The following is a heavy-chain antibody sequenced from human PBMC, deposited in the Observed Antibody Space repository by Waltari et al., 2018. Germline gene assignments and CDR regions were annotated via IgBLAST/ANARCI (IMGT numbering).Heavy chain of an antibody. CDR2: IYTSAST. Sequence: QVQLQESGPGLVKPSETLSLTCTVSGGSISSYYWSWIRQPAGKGLEWIGRIYTSASTNYNPSRKRRVTMSVDTSTNQFSLKLSSVTAADTAVYYCARAGSWTYFGGDWFDPWGQGTLVTVSS. CDR3: ARAGSWTYFGGDWFDP. V-gene: IGHV4-4*07. D-gene: IGHD6-13*01. CDR1: GGSISSYY. J-gene: IGHJ5*02.